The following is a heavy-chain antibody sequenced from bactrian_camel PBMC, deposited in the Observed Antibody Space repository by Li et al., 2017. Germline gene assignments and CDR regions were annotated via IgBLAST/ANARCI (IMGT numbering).Heavy chain of an antibody. J-gene: IGHJ6*01. CDR3: AAEFCDIPQMTALQALGEAETRGFGY. V-gene: IGHV3S53*01. D-gene: IGHD3*01. CDR2: VDSDGIT. CDR1: GTPNC. Sequence: HVQLVESGGGSVQAGGSLRLSCVASGTPNCMGWYRLAPGKEHEGVAAVDSDGITKCADSVKGRFMLARDNAANTLYLQMNNLKPEDTAMYYCAAEFCDIPQMTALQALGEAETRGFGYRGQGTQVTVS.